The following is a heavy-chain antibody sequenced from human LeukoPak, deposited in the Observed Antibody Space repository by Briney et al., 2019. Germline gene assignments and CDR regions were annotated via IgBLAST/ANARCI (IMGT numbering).Heavy chain of an antibody. CDR3: ARAYGSGSYYVFDY. Sequence: SETLSLTCTVSGGSISSYYWSWIRQPPGKGLEWIGYIYYSGSTNYNPSLKSRVTISVDTSKNQFSLKLSSVTAADTAVHYCARAYGSGSYYVFDYWGQGTLVTVSS. V-gene: IGHV4-59*01. CDR2: IYYSGST. D-gene: IGHD3-10*01. J-gene: IGHJ4*02. CDR1: GGSISSYY.